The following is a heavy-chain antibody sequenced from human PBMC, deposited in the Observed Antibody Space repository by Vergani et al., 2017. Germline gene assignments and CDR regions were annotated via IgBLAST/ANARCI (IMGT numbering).Heavy chain of an antibody. CDR2: INPHDGSA. J-gene: IGHJ4*02. D-gene: IGHD1-14*01. Sequence: QVQLVQSGAEVKKPGASVKVSCRASGYTFTSYYISWLRQAPGQGLEWMAIINPHDGSANYAQKFQGRITMTKDTSTNTVYMEMSSLTSADTAVYYCARDSVELGNHGYFDYWGQGTLVTVSS. CDR3: ARDSVELGNHGYFDY. CDR1: GYTFTSYY. V-gene: IGHV1-46*01.